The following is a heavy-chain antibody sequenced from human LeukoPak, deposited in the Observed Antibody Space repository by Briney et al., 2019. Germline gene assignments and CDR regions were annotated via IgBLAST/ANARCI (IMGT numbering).Heavy chain of an antibody. CDR3: AKDRQQWLPKEECFGA. Sequence: GGSLRLSCAASGFIFNTYGVHWVRLAPGKGLEWVTVVSYDGNSKYYADSVKGRFTVSRDNSKNTLYLQMSSLTAEDTAVYYCAKDRQQWLPKEECFGAWGQGTQVTVSS. CDR2: VSYDGNSK. CDR1: GFIFNTYG. J-gene: IGHJ5*02. V-gene: IGHV3-30*18. D-gene: IGHD6-19*01.